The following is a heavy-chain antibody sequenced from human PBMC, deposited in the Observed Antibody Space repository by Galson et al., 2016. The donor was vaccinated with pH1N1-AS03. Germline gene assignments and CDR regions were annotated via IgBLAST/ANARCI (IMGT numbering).Heavy chain of an antibody. CDR3: ARGVVDCSGPACSGTLRFDP. CDR1: GGTFTTYD. Sequence: SVKVSCKASGGTFTTYDINWVRQAPGQGLEWMGWMNPDSGNTGYAPSFQGRVTITRDTSISTAYMELSSLRSEDTAVYYCARGVVDCSGPACSGTLRFDPWGQGTPVTVSS. CDR2: MNPDSGNT. J-gene: IGHJ5*02. D-gene: IGHD2-15*01. V-gene: IGHV1-8*03.